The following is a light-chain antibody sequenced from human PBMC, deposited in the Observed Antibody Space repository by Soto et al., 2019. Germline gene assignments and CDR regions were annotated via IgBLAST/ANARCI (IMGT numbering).Light chain of an antibody. CDR2: DNN. V-gene: IGLV1-51*01. Sequence: QSVLTQPPSVSAAPGQKVTISCSGSSSNIGHNYVSWYQQLPGTAPKLLIYDNNERPSGIPDRFSGSKSGTSATLGITGLQTGDEADYYCGTWDSSLSAGVFCGGTELTVL. CDR3: GTWDSSLSAGV. J-gene: IGLJ3*02. CDR1: SSNIGHNY.